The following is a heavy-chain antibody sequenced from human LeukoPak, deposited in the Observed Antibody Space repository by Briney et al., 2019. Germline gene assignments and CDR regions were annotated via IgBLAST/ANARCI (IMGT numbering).Heavy chain of an antibody. CDR3: ARGPQYYYDSSGYYYFDY. J-gene: IGHJ4*02. CDR2: IYYSGST. V-gene: IGHV4-31*11. Sequence: PLSLTCAVYGGSFSGYYWSWIRQHPGKGLEWIGYIYYSGSTYYNPSLKSRVTISVDTSKNQFSLKLSSVTAADTAVYYCARGPQYYYDSSGYYYFDYWGQGTLVTVSS. D-gene: IGHD3-22*01. CDR1: GGSFSGYY.